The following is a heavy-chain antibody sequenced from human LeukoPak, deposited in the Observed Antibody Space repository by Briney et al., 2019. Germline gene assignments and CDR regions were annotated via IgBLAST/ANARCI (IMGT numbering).Heavy chain of an antibody. V-gene: IGHV3-21*01. Sequence: PGGSLRLSCAASGFTFSSYSMNWVRQAPGKGLEWVSSISSSSSYIYYADSVKGRFTISRDDAKDSLYLQMNSLRAEDTAVYYCARVLGPDQYYFDYWGQGTLVTVSS. CDR1: GFTFSSYS. D-gene: IGHD1-14*01. CDR3: ARVLGPDQYYFDY. J-gene: IGHJ4*02. CDR2: ISSSSSYI.